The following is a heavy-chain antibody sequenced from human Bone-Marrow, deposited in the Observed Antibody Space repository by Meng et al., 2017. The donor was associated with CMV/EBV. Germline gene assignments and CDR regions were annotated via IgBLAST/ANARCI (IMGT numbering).Heavy chain of an antibody. V-gene: IGHV3-30*02. CDR1: GFTFSEAW. J-gene: IGHJ3*02. CDR2: IRYDGSNK. CDR3: AKDSVGAFDI. Sequence: GESLKISCAASGFTFSEAWMSWVRQAPGKGLEWVAFIRYDGSNKYYADSVKGRFTISRDNSKNTLYLQMNSLRAEDTAVYYCAKDSVGAFDIWGQGTMVTVSS. D-gene: IGHD3-10*01.